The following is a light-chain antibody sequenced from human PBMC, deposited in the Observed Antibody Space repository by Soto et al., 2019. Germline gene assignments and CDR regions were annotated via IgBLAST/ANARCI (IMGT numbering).Light chain of an antibody. CDR2: DAS. CDR3: HKRYGSQAT. Sequence: PGERATLSCRASQSVSSYLAWYQQNPGPAPRLLIYDASIRATGIPASFRGSGCGTDFSLTISSREPEEDAVEYCHKRYGSQATFGEGTRLEIK. J-gene: IGKJ5*01. V-gene: IGKV3-11*01. CDR1: QSVSSY.